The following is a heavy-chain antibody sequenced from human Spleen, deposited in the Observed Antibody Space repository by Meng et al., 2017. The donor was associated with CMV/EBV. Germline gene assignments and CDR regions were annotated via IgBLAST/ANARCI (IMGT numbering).Heavy chain of an antibody. J-gene: IGHJ4*02. CDR3: ATSVKTPPWGY. Sequence: SCKASGGTFSSYAISWVRQAPGQGLEWMGGIIPILGIANYAQKFQGRVTITADKSTSTAYMGLSSPRSEDTAVYYCATSVKTPPWGYWGQGTLVTVSS. CDR1: GGTFSSYA. V-gene: IGHV1-69*10. CDR2: IIPILGIA. D-gene: IGHD3-16*01.